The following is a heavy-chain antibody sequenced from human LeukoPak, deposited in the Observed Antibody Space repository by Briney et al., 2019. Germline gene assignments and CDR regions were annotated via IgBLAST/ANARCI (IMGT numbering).Heavy chain of an antibody. CDR2: ISYDGSNK. V-gene: IGHV3-30*18. CDR1: GFTFSSYG. D-gene: IGHD3-22*01. J-gene: IGHJ4*02. CDR3: AKDLDWDSNYFDY. Sequence: GGSLRLSCAASGFTFSSYGMHWVRQAPGKGLEWVAVISYDGSNKYYADSVKGRFTISRDNSKNTLYLQMNSLRAEDTAVYYCAKDLDWDSNYFDYWGQGTLVTVSS.